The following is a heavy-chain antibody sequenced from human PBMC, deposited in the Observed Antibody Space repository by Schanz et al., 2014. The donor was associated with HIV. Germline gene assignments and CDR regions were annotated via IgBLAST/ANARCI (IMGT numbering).Heavy chain of an antibody. CDR3: AKPEYDSRGNSQSHFDS. V-gene: IGHV3-23*01. CDR1: GFTFYNYA. D-gene: IGHD3-22*01. CDR2: ISESGGRS. J-gene: IGHJ4*02. Sequence: EVQLLDSGGGLVQPGGSLRLSCVASGFTFYNYAMTWVRQAPGKGLEWVSSISESGGRSYYADSVNGRFTISRDNSKNTLYLQMTTLRTEDTAVYYCAKPEYDSRGNSQSHFDSWGQGTLVTVSS.